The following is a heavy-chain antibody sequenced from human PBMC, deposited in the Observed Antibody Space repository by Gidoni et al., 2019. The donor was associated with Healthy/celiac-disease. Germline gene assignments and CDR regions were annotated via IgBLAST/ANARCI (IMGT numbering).Heavy chain of an antibody. D-gene: IGHD3-22*01. Sequence: QVQLVQSGAEVKKPGASVKVSCKASGYTFTGYYMHWVRQAPGQGLEWMGWINPNSGGTNYAQKFQGRVTMTRDTSISTAYMELSRLRSDDTAVYYCASADYYYDSSGYYSYYFDYWGQGTLVTVSS. CDR3: ASADYYYDSSGYYSYYFDY. CDR2: INPNSGGT. J-gene: IGHJ4*02. V-gene: IGHV1-2*02. CDR1: GYTFTGYY.